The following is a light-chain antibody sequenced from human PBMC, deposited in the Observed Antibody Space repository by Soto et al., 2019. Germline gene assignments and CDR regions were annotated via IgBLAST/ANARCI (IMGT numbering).Light chain of an antibody. CDR2: DVS. Sequence: QSALTQPRSVSGSPGQSVTISCTGTSSDVGGYNYVSWYQQHPGKAPKLMIYDVSKRPSGVPDRFSGSKSGNTASLTISGLQAEDEADYYCCSYAGSYTVFGTGTKVTVFGTGTKLTVL. CDR1: SSDVGGYNY. J-gene: IGLJ1*01. CDR3: CSYAGSYTVFGTGTKVTV. V-gene: IGLV2-11*01.